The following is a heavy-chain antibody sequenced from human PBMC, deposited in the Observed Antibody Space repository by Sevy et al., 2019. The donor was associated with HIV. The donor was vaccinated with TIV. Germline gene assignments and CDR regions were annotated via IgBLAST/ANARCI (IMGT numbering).Heavy chain of an antibody. D-gene: IGHD4-17*01. J-gene: IGHJ4*02. Sequence: GGSLRLSCAASGFTFTSYEMNWVRQAPGKXLEWLXXISTSGTTIYYSDSVKGRFTISRDNARNSLYLQMSSLRAEDTAVYYCARDLPPSATTVPHFDCWGQGTLVTVSS. CDR3: ARDLPPSATTVPHFDC. CDR1: GFTFTSYE. CDR2: ISTSGTTI. V-gene: IGHV3-48*03.